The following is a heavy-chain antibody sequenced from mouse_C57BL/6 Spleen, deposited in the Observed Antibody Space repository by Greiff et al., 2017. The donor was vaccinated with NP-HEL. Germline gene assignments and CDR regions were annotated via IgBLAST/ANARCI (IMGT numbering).Heavy chain of an antibody. CDR2: RRNKANDYTT. D-gene: IGHD1-1*01. CDR1: GFTFSDFY. CDR3: ARDNYYDPGAMDY. J-gene: IGHJ4*01. V-gene: IGHV7-1*01. Sequence: EVQLVESGGGLVQSGRSLRLSCATSGFTFSDFYMEWVRQAPGKGLEWIAARRNKANDYTTEYSASVKGRFSVSRDTSQSILYLQMNALRAEDTAIYYCARDNYYDPGAMDYWGQGTSVTVSS.